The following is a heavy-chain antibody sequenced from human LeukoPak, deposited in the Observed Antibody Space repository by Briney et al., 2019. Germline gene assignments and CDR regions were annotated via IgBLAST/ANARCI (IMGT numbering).Heavy chain of an antibody. J-gene: IGHJ5*02. D-gene: IGHD3-10*01. Sequence: ALVKVSCKASGYTFTGYYMHWVRQAPGQGLEWMGRINPNSGGTNYAQKFQGRVTMTRDTSISTAYMELSRLRSDDTAVYYCARDRGSGSYYLTWGQGTLVTVSS. V-gene: IGHV1-2*06. CDR1: GYTFTGYY. CDR3: ARDRGSGSYYLT. CDR2: INPNSGGT.